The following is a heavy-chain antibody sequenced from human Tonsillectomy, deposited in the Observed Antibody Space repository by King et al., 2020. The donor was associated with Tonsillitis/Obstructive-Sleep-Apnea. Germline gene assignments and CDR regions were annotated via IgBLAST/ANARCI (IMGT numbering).Heavy chain of an antibody. J-gene: IGHJ6*03. V-gene: IGHV3-74*03. CDR2: TNSDGSSS. CDR1: GFTFSSYW. Sequence: VQLVESGGGLVQPGWSLRLSCAASGFTFSSYWMHWVRQAPGKGLVWVSRTNSDGSSSTYADSVKGRFTVSRDNAKNTLYLEMNSLRDEDTAVYYCARTVYGYFYMDVWGKGTTVTVSS. CDR3: ARTVYGYFYMDV. D-gene: IGHD5/OR15-5a*01.